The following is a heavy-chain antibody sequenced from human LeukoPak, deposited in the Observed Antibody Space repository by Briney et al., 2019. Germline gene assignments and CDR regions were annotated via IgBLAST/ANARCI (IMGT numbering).Heavy chain of an antibody. J-gene: IGHJ5*02. CDR1: GGSISSSSYY. V-gene: IGHV4-39*01. CDR2: IYYSGST. D-gene: IGHD3-3*01. Sequence: SETVSLTCTVSGGSISSSSYYWGWIRQPPGKGLEWIGSIYYSGSTYYNPSLKSRVTISVDTSKNQFSLKLSSVTAADTAVYYCARQYYDFWSGSPNWFDPWGQGTLVTVSS. CDR3: ARQYYDFWSGSPNWFDP.